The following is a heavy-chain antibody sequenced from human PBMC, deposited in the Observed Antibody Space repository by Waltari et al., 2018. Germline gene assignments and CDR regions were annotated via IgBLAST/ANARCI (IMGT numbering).Heavy chain of an antibody. J-gene: IGHJ5*02. CDR2: LDYSGNT. D-gene: IGHD3-3*01. CDR1: GDSISSSSYY. Sequence: QLQLQESGPGLVKPSETLSLTCTVSGDSISSSSYYWVWIRKLPWKGQEWIRSLDYSGNTHYNPTLQTRLTISVDTSKNHFSLKLSSVTAADTAVYSCARDSILEWCDPWGQGTLVTVSS. CDR3: ARDSILEWCDP. V-gene: IGHV4-39*02.